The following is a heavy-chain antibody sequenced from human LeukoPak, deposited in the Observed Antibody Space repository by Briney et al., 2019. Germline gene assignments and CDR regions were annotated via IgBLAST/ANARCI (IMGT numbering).Heavy chain of an antibody. J-gene: IGHJ4*02. Sequence: GASVKVSCKASGYTFTCYYMHWVRQAPGQGLEWMGWINPNSGGTNYAQKFQGRVTMTRDTSISTAYMELSRLRSVAPAVYYCSWETANYYDGSGSAIDYWGQRTLVSVSS. CDR3: SWETANYYDGSGSAIDY. V-gene: IGHV1-2*02. CDR1: GYTFTCYY. D-gene: IGHD3-10*01. CDR2: INPNSGGT.